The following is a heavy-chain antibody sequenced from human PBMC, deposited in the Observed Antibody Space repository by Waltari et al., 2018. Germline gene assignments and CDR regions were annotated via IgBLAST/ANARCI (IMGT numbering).Heavy chain of an antibody. CDR3: ARLWVIAPSYIDY. CDR2: IYYSGNT. CDR1: GGSISSSSYY. J-gene: IGHJ4*02. V-gene: IGHV4-39*01. D-gene: IGHD2-21*01. Sequence: QLQLQESGPGLVKPSETLSLTCTVSGGSISSSSYYWGWIRQPPGKGLEWIGCIYYSGNTYDNPSLKSRVTISVDTSKNQFSLKLSSVTAADTAVYYCARLWVIAPSYIDYWGQGTLVTVSS.